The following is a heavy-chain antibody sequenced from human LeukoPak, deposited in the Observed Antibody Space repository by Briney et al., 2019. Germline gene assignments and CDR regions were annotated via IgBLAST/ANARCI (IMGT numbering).Heavy chain of an antibody. J-gene: IGHJ6*02. V-gene: IGHV4-30-4*02. D-gene: IGHD3-16*01. Sequence: SETLPLTCTVSGGSISSGDYYWSWIRQPPGKGLEWIGYIYYSGSTYYNPSLKSRVTISVDTSKNQFSLKLSSVTAADTAVYYCASRYVPNYYYGMDVWGQGTTVTVSS. CDR2: IYYSGST. CDR3: ASRYVPNYYYGMDV. CDR1: GGSISSGDYY.